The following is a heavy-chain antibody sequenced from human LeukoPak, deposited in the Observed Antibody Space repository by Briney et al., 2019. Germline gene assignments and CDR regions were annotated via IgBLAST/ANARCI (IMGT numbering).Heavy chain of an antibody. CDR2: IYFSGIT. V-gene: IGHV4-4*07. Sequence: SETLSLTCTVSGGSLRSYYWSWIRQPAGKGLEWIGRIYFSGITHYIPSLESRVTMSVDTSNNQFSLKLTSVTAADTAVYYCARTSASGATFFDYWGQGTLVTVSS. D-gene: IGHD1-26*01. CDR1: GGSLRSYY. CDR3: ARTSASGATFFDY. J-gene: IGHJ4*02.